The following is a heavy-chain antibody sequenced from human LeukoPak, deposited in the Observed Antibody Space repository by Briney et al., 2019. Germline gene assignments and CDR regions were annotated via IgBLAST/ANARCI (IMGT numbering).Heavy chain of an antibody. Sequence: ASVKVSCKASGYTFTSNYIHWVRQAPGQGLEWMGMIYPRDGSTSYAQKFQGRVTVTRDTSTSTVHMELSGLRSEDTAVYYCARDQEGFDYWGQGTLVTVTS. V-gene: IGHV1-46*01. CDR3: ARDQEGFDY. J-gene: IGHJ4*02. CDR1: GYTFTSNY. CDR2: IYPRDGST.